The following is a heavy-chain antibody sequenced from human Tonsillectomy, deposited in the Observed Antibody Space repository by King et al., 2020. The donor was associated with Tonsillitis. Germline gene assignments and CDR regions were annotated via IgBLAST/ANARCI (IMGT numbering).Heavy chain of an antibody. Sequence: QLQESGPGLVKPSETLSLTCTVSGDSISDDYWSWIRQPPGKGLEWIGYVSYSGSTNYNPSLKSRVTISVDTSKNQFSLRLSSVTAADTAVYYCARTFYASGSFPGCFDYWGQGTLVTVSS. V-gene: IGHV4-59*01. CDR3: ARTFYASGSFPGCFDY. J-gene: IGHJ4*02. D-gene: IGHD3-10*01. CDR1: GDSISDDY. CDR2: VSYSGST.